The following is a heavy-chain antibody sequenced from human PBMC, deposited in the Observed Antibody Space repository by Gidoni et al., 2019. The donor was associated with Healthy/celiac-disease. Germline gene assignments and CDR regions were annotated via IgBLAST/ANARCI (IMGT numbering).Heavy chain of an antibody. D-gene: IGHD6-19*01. Sequence: EVQLLESGGALVQLGGSLRLPCAASAFTFIGYSMNWVRQAPGKGLEWVSYISSSSSTIYYADSVKGRFTISRDNAKNSLYLQMNSLRAEDTAVYYCARDPVSSGWYWIFDYWGQGTLVTVSS. CDR1: AFTFIGYS. CDR3: ARDPVSSGWYWIFDY. CDR2: ISSSSSTI. J-gene: IGHJ4*02. V-gene: IGHV3-48*04.